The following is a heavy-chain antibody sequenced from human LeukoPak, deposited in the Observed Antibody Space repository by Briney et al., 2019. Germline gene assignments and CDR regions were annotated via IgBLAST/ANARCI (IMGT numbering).Heavy chain of an antibody. CDR1: GGSISSYY. D-gene: IGHD3-3*01. V-gene: IGHV4-59*01. CDR2: IYYSGST. J-gene: IGHJ4*02. CDR3: ARAPTGITIFGVVIHYFDY. Sequence: KSSETLSLTCTVSGGSISSYYWSWIRQPPGKGLEWIGYIYYSGSTNYNPSLKSRVTISVDTSKNQFSLKLSSVTAADTAVYYCARAPTGITIFGVVIHYFDYWGQGTLVTVSS.